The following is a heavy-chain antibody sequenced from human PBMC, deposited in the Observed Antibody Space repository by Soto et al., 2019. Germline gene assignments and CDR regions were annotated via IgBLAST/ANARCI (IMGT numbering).Heavy chain of an antibody. CDR3: ARDPYYDILTGPRGGMDV. Sequence: PSETLSLTCTVSGGSISSGDYYWSWIRQPPGKGLEWIGYIYYSGSTYYNPSLKSRVTISVDTSKNQFSPKLSSVTAADTAVYYCARDPYYDILTGPRGGMDVWGQGTTVTVSS. V-gene: IGHV4-30-4*01. CDR1: GGSISSGDYY. D-gene: IGHD3-9*01. J-gene: IGHJ6*02. CDR2: IYYSGST.